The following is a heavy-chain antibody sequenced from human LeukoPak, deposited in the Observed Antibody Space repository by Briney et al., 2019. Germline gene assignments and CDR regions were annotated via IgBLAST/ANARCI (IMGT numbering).Heavy chain of an antibody. J-gene: IGHJ5*02. D-gene: IGHD3-9*01. Sequence: PGGSLRLSCAASGFTFSSYSMNWVRQAPGKGLEWVSSISSSSSYIYYADSVKGRFTISRDNAKNSLYLQMNSLRAEDTAVYYCARVKETHYDILTGTNWFHPWGPGTLVTVSS. CDR2: ISSSSSYI. CDR1: GFTFSSYS. V-gene: IGHV3-21*01. CDR3: ARVKETHYDILTGTNWFHP.